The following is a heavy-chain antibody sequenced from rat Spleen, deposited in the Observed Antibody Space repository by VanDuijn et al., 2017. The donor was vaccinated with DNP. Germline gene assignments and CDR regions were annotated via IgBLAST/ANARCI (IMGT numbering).Heavy chain of an antibody. CDR3: TRGVTTVVTGWFAY. V-gene: IGHV2-19*01. Sequence: QVQLKESGPGMVQPSQTLSLTCTVSGFSLTDYSVHWVRQPPGKVLEWMAAISSGGSTDYNSALKSRLSISRDTSKSQVFLNMNSLQTEDTAIYYGTRGVTTVVTGWFAYWGQGTLVTVSS. CDR1: GFSLTDYS. D-gene: IGHD1-1*01. J-gene: IGHJ3*01. CDR2: ISSGGST.